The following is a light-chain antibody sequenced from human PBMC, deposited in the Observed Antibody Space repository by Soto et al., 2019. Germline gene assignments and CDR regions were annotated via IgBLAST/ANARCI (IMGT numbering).Light chain of an antibody. V-gene: IGKV3-20*01. CDR1: QSVSRY. CDR2: GAS. CDR3: LQYGSAPYT. J-gene: IGKJ2*01. Sequence: EIVMTQSPGILSLSPGERATLSCRASQSVSRYLNWIQHKPGQAPRLLIYGASSRAAGIPDRFSGRGSGTDFTLTISRLEPEDFAVFYCLQYGSAPYTFGQGTKLEIK.